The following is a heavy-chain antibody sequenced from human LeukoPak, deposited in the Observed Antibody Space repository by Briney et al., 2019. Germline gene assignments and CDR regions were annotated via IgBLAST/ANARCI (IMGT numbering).Heavy chain of an antibody. CDR3: AGRSYFDY. Sequence: PGGSLRLSCAASGFTFSNYAMSWVRQAPGKGLEWVAAISYDGSNKYYADSVKGRFTISRDNSKNTLYLQMNSLRAEDTAVYYCAGRSYFDYWGQGTLVTVSS. V-gene: IGHV3-30-3*01. CDR1: GFTFSNYA. CDR2: ISYDGSNK. J-gene: IGHJ4*02.